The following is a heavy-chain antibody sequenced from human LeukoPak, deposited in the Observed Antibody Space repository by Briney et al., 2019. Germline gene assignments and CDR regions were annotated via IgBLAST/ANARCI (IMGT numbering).Heavy chain of an antibody. D-gene: IGHD4-17*01. J-gene: IGHJ4*02. V-gene: IGHV3-23*01. CDR3: AKDQPLYYGDYYFDY. Sequence: GGSLRLSCAASGFTFSSYVMSWVRQAPGKGLEWVSVISGSGGSTYYADSVKGRFTISRDNSKNTLYLQMNSLRAEDTAVYYCAKDQPLYYGDYYFDYRGQGTLVTVSS. CDR1: GFTFSSYV. CDR2: ISGSGGST.